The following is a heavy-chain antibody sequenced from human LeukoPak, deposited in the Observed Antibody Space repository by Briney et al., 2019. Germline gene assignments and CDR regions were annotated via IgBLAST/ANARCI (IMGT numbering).Heavy chain of an antibody. CDR1: GGSISSGGYY. V-gene: IGHV4-31*03. CDR2: IYYSGST. D-gene: IGHD2-2*01. CDR3: ARAPGGMIAIPASFDY. J-gene: IGHJ4*02. Sequence: SGTLSLTCTVSGGSISSGGYYWSWIRQHPGKGLGWIGYIYYSGSTYYTPSLKSRLTISVDTSKNQFSLKLSSVTAADTAVYYCARAPGGMIAIPASFDYWGQGTLVTVSS.